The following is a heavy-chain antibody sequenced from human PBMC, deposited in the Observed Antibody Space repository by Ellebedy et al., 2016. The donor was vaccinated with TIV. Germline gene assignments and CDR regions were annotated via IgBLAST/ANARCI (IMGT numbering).Heavy chain of an antibody. CDR2: IYSNDEK. CDR1: GGSITSYYW. D-gene: IGHD2-21*02. V-gene: IGHV2-26*01. Sequence: LRLSCTVSGGSITSYYWTWIRQPPGKGLEWIGHIYSNDEKSYSTSLKTRLTISKDTSKSQVVLTMTNMDPVDTATYYCARTLTYCAGDCSYYFDYWGQGTRVTVSS. J-gene: IGHJ4*02. CDR3: ARTLTYCAGDCSYYFDY.